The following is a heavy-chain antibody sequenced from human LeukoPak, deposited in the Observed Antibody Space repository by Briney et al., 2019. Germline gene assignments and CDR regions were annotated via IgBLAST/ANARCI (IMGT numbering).Heavy chain of an antibody. CDR1: GGTFSSYA. CDR3: AASDCSSTSCYKYGSYYYYYMDV. D-gene: IGHD2-2*02. J-gene: IGHJ6*03. V-gene: IGHV1-69*05. Sequence: SVKVSCKASGGTFSSYAISWVRQAPGQRLEWRGGIIPIFGTANYAQKFQGRVTITTDESTRTAYMELSSLRSEDTAVYYCAASDCSSTSCYKYGSYYYYYMDVWGKGTTVTVSS. CDR2: IIPIFGTA.